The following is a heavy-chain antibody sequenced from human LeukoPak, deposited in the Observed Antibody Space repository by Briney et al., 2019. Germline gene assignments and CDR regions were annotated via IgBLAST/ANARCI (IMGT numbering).Heavy chain of an antibody. D-gene: IGHD1-26*01. CDR3: ARGQRAHVEWYYYMDV. CDR2: ISYHGIDK. J-gene: IGHJ6*03. CDR1: GFTFSTFG. V-gene: IGHV3-30*03. Sequence: GRSLRLSCAASGFTFSTFGMHWVRQAPGKGLEWVTLISYHGIDKYYADSVKGRFIISRDNSHNTVFLQMNSLRADDTAVYYCARGQRAHVEWYYYMDVWGKGTTVTVSS.